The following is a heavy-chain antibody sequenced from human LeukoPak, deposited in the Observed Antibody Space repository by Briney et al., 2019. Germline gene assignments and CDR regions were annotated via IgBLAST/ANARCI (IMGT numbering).Heavy chain of an antibody. D-gene: IGHD6-19*01. CDR1: GYTFTGYY. J-gene: IGHJ5*02. CDR2: INPNSGGT. Sequence: GASVKVSCKASGYTFTGYYMHWVRQAPGQGLEWMGRINPNSGGTNYAQKFQGRVTMTRDTSISTAYMELSRLRSDDTAVYYCAGLAVGGYNWFDPWGQGTLVTVSS. V-gene: IGHV1-2*06. CDR3: AGLAVGGYNWFDP.